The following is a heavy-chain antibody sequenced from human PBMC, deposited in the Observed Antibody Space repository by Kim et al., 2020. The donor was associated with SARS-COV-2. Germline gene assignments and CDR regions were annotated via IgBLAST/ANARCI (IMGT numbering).Heavy chain of an antibody. Sequence: SYAKKFQGRVTMTRVTSTSTVYMELSSLRSEDTAVYYCARGTVVTRSLDYWGQGTLVTVSS. J-gene: IGHJ4*02. V-gene: IGHV1-46*01. D-gene: IGHD2-21*02. CDR3: ARGTVVTRSLDY.